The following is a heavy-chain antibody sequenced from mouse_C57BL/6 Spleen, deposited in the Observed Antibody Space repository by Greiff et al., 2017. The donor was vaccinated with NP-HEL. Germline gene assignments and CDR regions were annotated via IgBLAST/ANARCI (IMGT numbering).Heavy chain of an antibody. CDR2: IDPSDSYT. D-gene: IGHD2-3*01. J-gene: IGHJ1*03. V-gene: IGHV1-69*01. CDR3: ARSVGYYPYWYFDV. CDR1: GYTFTSYW. Sequence: QVQLKQPGAELVMPGASVKLSCKASGYTFTSYWMHWVKQRPGQGLEWIGEIDPSDSYTNYNQKFKGKSTLTVDKSSSTAYMQLSSLTSEDSAVYYCARSVGYYPYWYFDVWGTGTTVTVSS.